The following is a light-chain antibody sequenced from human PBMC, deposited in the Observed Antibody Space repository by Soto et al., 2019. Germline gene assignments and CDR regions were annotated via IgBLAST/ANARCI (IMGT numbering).Light chain of an antibody. CDR1: QSVSSY. V-gene: IGKV3-11*01. Sequence: EIVLTQSPATLSSSPGAGATLXWMAIQSVSSYLAWYQQKPGQAPRLLIYDASNRATGIPARFSGSGSGTDFTLTISSLEPEDFAVYYCQQRSNWPPVITFGQGTRLEIK. CDR2: DAS. CDR3: QQRSNWPPVIT. J-gene: IGKJ5*01.